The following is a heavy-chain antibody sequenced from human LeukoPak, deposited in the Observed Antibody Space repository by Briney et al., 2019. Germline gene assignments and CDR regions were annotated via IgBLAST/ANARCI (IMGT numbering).Heavy chain of an antibody. D-gene: IGHD2/OR15-2a*01. CDR1: RLTDYVYW. Sequence: EGSVTLLCPASRLTDYVYWKICARHAPGEGLQCVAHTKQNGNNTNYWDSLKSRFARSRDNAKILLYLHMSSLRAEDTALYYWARDLDHSYGSEYYDAFDLWGQGTMVTVSS. V-gene: IGHV3-7*01. CDR2: TKQNGNNT. J-gene: IGHJ3*01. CDR3: ARDLDHSYGSEYYDAFDL.